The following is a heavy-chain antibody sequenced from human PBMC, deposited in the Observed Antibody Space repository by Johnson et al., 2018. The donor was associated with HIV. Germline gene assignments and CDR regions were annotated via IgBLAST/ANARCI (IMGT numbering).Heavy chain of an antibody. J-gene: IGHJ3*01. CDR2: INWNGGST. CDR3: ANLQSSDFPYAFDV. CDR1: GFTFDDYG. D-gene: IGHD4-11*01. V-gene: IGHV3-20*04. Sequence: VKLVESGGGVVQPGGSLRLSCAASGFTFDDYGMNWVRQGPGKGLEWVSGINWNGGSTGYAYSVQGRFTISRDNSKNTVYLQMSSLRAEDTAVYYCANLQSSDFPYAFDVWGQGTMVTVSS.